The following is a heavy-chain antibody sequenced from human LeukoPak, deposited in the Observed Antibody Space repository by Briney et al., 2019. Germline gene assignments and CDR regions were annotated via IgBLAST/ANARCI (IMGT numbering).Heavy chain of an antibody. V-gene: IGHV3-30-3*01. J-gene: IGHJ4*02. CDR1: GFTFSNFA. D-gene: IGHD4-17*01. Sequence: QPGGSLRLSCAASGFTFSNFAMHWVRQAPGKGLEWVSVISYDGSNKYYADSVKGRFTISRDNSKNTLYLQMNSLRAEDTAVYYCAKAYMTTVTTPLDYWGQGTLVTVSS. CDR3: AKAYMTTVTTPLDY. CDR2: ISYDGSNK.